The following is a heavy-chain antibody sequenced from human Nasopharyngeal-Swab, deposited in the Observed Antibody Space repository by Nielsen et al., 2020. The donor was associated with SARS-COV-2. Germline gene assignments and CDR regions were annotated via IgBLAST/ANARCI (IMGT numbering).Heavy chain of an antibody. Sequence: GEYLKISCTASGFTSGDYAMSWVRQAPGKGLEWVGFIRSKAYGGTTEYAASVKGRFTISIDDSKSIAYLQMNSLKTEDTAVYYCTRGYDTFDYWGQGTLVTVSS. CDR3: TRGYDTFDY. CDR2: IRSKAYGGTT. CDR1: GFTSGDYA. V-gene: IGHV3-49*04. D-gene: IGHD3-22*01. J-gene: IGHJ4*02.